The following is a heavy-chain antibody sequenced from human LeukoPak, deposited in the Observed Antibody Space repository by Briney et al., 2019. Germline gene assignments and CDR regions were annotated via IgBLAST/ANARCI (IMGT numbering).Heavy chain of an antibody. CDR2: LYDTGST. J-gene: IGHJ6*02. V-gene: IGHV4-61*01. Sequence: PSDTLSLTCNVSGXSVSSGHYYWNWIRQAPGKGLEWIGYLYDTGSTNYNPSLKSRVTISVDTSKNQFSLKLTSVAAADTAVYYCARAQLNLLVDFGMDVWGQGTTVTVSS. CDR3: ARAQLNLLVDFGMDV. D-gene: IGHD1-1*01. CDR1: GXSVSSGHYY.